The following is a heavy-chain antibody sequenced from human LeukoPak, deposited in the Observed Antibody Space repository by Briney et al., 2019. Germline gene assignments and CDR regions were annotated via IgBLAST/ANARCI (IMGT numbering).Heavy chain of an antibody. CDR3: ARDGAHDYFDY. Sequence: SVKGRFTISRDNSKNTLYLQMNSLRAEDTAVYYCARDGAHDYFDYWGQGTLVTVSS. D-gene: IGHD3-16*01. J-gene: IGHJ4*02. V-gene: IGHV3-30*07.